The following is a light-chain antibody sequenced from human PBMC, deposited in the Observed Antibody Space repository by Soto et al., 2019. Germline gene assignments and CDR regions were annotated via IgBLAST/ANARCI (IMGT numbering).Light chain of an antibody. J-gene: IGKJ2*01. CDR3: LHSNAWSFT. V-gene: IGKV3-15*01. CDR2: LSS. CDR1: QSVGTN. Sequence: EIVMTQSPATLSVFPGERATLSCRASQSVGTNLAWYQQKPGQAPRLLIYLSSIGAPGIPARFSGSGSGTEFTLTISSLQSEDFAIYYCLHSNAWSFTFGQGTRLEIK.